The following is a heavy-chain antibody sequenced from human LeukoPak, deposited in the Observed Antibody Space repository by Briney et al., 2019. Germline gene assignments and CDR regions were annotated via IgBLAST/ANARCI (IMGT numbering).Heavy chain of an antibody. Sequence: GSLRLSCVASGFTFSTYGMSWVRQPPGKGLEWIGEIYHSGSTNYNPSLKSRVTISVDTSKNQFSLKLSSVTAADTAVYYCARVRNCTNGVCYTGSGGKNYYYMDVWGKGTTVTVSS. D-gene: IGHD2-8*01. CDR3: ARVRNCTNGVCYTGSGGKNYYYMDV. CDR2: IYHSGST. V-gene: IGHV4-4*02. J-gene: IGHJ6*03. CDR1: GFTFSTYGM.